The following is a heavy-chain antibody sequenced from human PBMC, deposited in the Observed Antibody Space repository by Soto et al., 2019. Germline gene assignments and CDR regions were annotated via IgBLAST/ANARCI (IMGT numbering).Heavy chain of an antibody. V-gene: IGHV2-26*01. CDR1: GFSLSNTGMG. J-gene: IGHJ6*02. CDR2: IFSDDRK. Sequence: QVTLKESGPVLMKPTETLTLTCTVSGFSLSNTGMGVSWIRQPPGKALEWLAHIFSDDRKSYTTSLRTRLTISKDTSKSQVVLTMANMDPVDTATYYGAQTGGIVGALGYFYYYGIDVWGQGTTVTVSS. D-gene: IGHD1-26*01. CDR3: AQTGGIVGALGYFYYYGIDV.